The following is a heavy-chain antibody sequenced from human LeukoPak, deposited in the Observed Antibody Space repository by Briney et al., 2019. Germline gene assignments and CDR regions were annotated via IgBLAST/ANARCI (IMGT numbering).Heavy chain of an antibody. D-gene: IGHD3-10*01. CDR1: DGSISSYY. J-gene: IGHJ4*02. CDR2: IYYSGST. Sequence: SETLSLTCTVSDGSISSYYWSSIRQPPGKGLEWIGYIYYSGSTNYNPSLKSRVTISIDTSKNQFSLKLSSVTAADTAVYYCARVVYASGTRGKYYFDYWGQGTLVTVSS. CDR3: ARVVYASGTRGKYYFDY. V-gene: IGHV4-59*01.